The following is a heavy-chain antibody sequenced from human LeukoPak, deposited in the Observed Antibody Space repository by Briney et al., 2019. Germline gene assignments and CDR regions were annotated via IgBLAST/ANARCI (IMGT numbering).Heavy chain of an antibody. J-gene: IGHJ4*02. D-gene: IGHD6-6*01. CDR1: GFTFSSYG. CDR3: ARDSSSSFDY. CDR2: IKQDGSEK. V-gene: IGHV3-7*01. Sequence: GGSLRLSCAASGFTFSSYGMHWVRQAPGKGLEWVANIKQDGSEKYYVDSVKGRFTISRDNAKNSLYLQMNSLRAEDTAVYYCARDSSSSFDYWGQGTLVTVSS.